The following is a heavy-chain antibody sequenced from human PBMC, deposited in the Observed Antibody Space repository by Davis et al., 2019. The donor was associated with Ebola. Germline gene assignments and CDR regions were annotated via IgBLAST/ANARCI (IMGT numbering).Heavy chain of an antibody. CDR2: IIPIFGTA. V-gene: IGHV1-69*13. CDR3: ARGGCSGGSCYSPDY. D-gene: IGHD2-15*01. J-gene: IGHJ4*02. CDR1: GGTFSSYA. Sequence: SVKVSCKASGGTFSSYAISWVRQAPGQGLEWMGGIIPIFGTANYAQKFQGRVTITADESTSTAYMELSSLRSDDTAVYYCARGGCSGGSCYSPDYWGQGTLVTVSS.